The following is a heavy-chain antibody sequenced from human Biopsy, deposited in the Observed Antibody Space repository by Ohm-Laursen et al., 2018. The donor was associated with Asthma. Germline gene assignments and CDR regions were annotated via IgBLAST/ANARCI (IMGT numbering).Heavy chain of an antibody. Sequence: SLRLSCSASGFTFSNYGMHWVRQGPGKGPEWVALISYDGRETGYVDSVKGRFTISRDNFRNTVHLQMSSLRPEDSAVYYCTRDRFYNSVTSESFYYGVDVWGQGTTATVSS. J-gene: IGHJ6*02. CDR3: TRDRFYNSVTSESFYYGVDV. CDR2: ISYDGRET. D-gene: IGHD2-21*02. CDR1: GFTFSNYG. V-gene: IGHV3-30*03.